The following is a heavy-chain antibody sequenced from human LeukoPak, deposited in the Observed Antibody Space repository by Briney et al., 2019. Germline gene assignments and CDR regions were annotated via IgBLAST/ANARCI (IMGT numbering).Heavy chain of an antibody. J-gene: IGHJ4*02. D-gene: IGHD2/OR15-2a*01. CDR2: VYYSGTA. Sequence: PSETLSLTCTVSGGSIGGYYWNWIRQPPGKGLEWIGYVYYSGTANYNPSLKSRVTISVDTSKNRFSLDLRSVTAADTAVYYCARRPGDLLSGFEYWGQGTLVPVSS. CDR3: ARRPGDLLSGFEY. V-gene: IGHV4-59*08. CDR1: GGSIGGYY.